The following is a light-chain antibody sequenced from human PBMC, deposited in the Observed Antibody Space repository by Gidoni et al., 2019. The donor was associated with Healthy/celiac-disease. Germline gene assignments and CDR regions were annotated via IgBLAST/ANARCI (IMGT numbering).Light chain of an antibody. J-gene: IGLJ2*01. CDR1: SSDVGGYTY. CDR2: DVS. V-gene: IGLV2-14*01. Sequence: QSALPQPASVSGPPGQSITISCTGTSSDVGGYTYVSCYQQHPGKAPKLMIYDVSNRPSGVSNRFSGSKSGNTASLTISGLQAEDEADYYCSSYTSSSTLEVVFGGGTKLTVL. CDR3: SSYTSSSTLEVV.